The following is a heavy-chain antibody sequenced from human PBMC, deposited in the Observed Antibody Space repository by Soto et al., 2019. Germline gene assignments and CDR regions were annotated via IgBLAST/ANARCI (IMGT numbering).Heavy chain of an antibody. CDR1: GFTFSSYS. CDR3: GTVRFLEWIDQDAFDI. D-gene: IGHD3-3*01. V-gene: IGHV3-21*01. CDR2: ISSSSSYI. Sequence: EVQLVESGGGLVKPGGSLRLSCAASGFTFSSYSMNWVRQAPGKGLEWVSSISSSSSYIYYADSVKGRFTISRDNTKNSLYLQMNSLRAEDTAVYYCGTVRFLEWIDQDAFDIWGQGTMVTVSS. J-gene: IGHJ3*02.